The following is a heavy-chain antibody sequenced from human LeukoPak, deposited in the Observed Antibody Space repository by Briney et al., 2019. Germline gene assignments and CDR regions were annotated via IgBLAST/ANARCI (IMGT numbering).Heavy chain of an antibody. CDR1: GFTVSSHY. D-gene: IGHD6-19*01. J-gene: IGHJ4*02. Sequence: GGSLRLSCAASGFTVSSHYMIWVRQAPEKGLEWVSIFYGGDKTDYADSVKGRFTISRDNSKNTLYLQMNSLNTEDTAVYYCARSGVAGAYDWWGQGTLVTVSS. CDR2: FYGGDKT. V-gene: IGHV3-66*02. CDR3: ARSGVAGAYDW.